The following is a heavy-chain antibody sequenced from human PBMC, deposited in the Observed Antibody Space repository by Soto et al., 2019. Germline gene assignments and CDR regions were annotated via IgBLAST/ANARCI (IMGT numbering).Heavy chain of an antibody. CDR3: TIVADTSSWPFDH. J-gene: IGHJ4*02. CDR2: GKSRTDGGTT. V-gene: IGHV3-15*01. Sequence: EVQLVESGGGLVKPGGSLRLSSAVTGFTFSNAWMSWVRQAPGKGLEWVGRGKSRTDGGTTDYAAPVKGRFTISRDDSTNTLYLEMNSLTTEDAAVYYCTIVADTSSWPFDHWGQGTLVTVSS. D-gene: IGHD2-2*01. CDR1: GFTFSNAW.